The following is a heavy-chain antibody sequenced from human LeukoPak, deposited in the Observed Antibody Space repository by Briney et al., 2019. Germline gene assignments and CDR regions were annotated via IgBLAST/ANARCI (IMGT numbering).Heavy chain of an antibody. Sequence: GGSLRLSCAASGFTFSRYSMNWVRRAPGKGLEWVSSISSSSSNMYYADSVKGRFTISRDNAKNSLFLQMNSLRAEDAALYYCARHNYPKYYYYMDVWGKGTTVTVSS. D-gene: IGHD1-1*01. V-gene: IGHV3-21*04. CDR1: GFTFSRYS. CDR2: ISSSSSNM. J-gene: IGHJ6*03. CDR3: ARHNYPKYYYYMDV.